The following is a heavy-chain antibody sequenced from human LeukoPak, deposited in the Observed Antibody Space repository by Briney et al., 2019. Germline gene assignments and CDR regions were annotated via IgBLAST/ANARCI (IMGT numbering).Heavy chain of an antibody. V-gene: IGHV3-74*01. CDR3: AREKTNWNYGFDQ. CDR2: INSDGSTT. Sequence: GGSLRLSCAASGFTFSSYWMHWVRHAPGKGPVWVSRINSDGSTTSYADSVKGRFTISRDNAKNTLYLQMNSLRAEDTAVYYCAREKTNWNYGFDQWGQGILVTVSS. CDR1: GFTFSSYW. D-gene: IGHD1-7*01. J-gene: IGHJ4*02.